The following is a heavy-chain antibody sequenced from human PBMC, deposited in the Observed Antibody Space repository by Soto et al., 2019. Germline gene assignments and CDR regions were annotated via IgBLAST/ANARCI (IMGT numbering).Heavy chain of an antibody. D-gene: IGHD3-22*01. Sequence: QITLKESGPTLVKPTQTLTLTCTFSGFSLSTSGVGVGWIRQPPGKALEWLALIYWDDDKRYSPSLKSRLTITKDASKNQVVLTMANMDPEDTATYYCAHRRGYYDSSGYWFDPWGQGPLVTVSS. CDR1: GFSLSTSGVG. V-gene: IGHV2-5*02. CDR2: IYWDDDK. CDR3: AHRRGYYDSSGYWFDP. J-gene: IGHJ5*02.